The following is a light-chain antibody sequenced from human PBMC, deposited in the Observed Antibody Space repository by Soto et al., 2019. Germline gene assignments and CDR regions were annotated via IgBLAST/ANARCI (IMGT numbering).Light chain of an antibody. J-gene: IGKJ1*01. Sequence: EIVLTQSPGTLSLSPGERATLSCRASQSVSSNYLAWYQQKRGQDPRLLIYGASSRATGIPTRFSGSGSGTDFTLTISRLEPEDFAVYYCQQYDTSPRTFGQGTKLEI. CDR2: GAS. CDR1: QSVSSNY. CDR3: QQYDTSPRT. V-gene: IGKV3-20*01.